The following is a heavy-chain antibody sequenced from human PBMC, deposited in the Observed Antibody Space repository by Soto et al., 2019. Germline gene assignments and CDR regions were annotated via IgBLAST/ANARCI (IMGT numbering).Heavy chain of an antibody. D-gene: IGHD2-2*01. J-gene: IGHJ4*02. V-gene: IGHV3-23*01. Sequence: PGGSLRLSCAASGFTFSSYAMSWVRQAPGKGLEWVSAISGSGGSTYYADSVKGRFTISRDNSKNTLYLQMNSLRAEDTAVYYCAKEGYCSSTSCSDGPFGDYWGQGTLVTVSS. CDR1: GFTFSSYA. CDR2: ISGSGGST. CDR3: AKEGYCSSTSCSDGPFGDY.